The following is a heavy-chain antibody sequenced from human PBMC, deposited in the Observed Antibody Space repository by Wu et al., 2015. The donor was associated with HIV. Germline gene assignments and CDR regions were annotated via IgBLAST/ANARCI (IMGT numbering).Heavy chain of an antibody. CDR3: ARADYFGSGAYFRTLDS. Sequence: QVQLIQSGAEARKPGASVKISCKASGYNFIGYYIDWMRQAPGQGLEWMGRINPKSGRTSYEQQFHGRVTMTRDTSISTAYMELNRLRSDDTAVYFCARADYFGSGAYFRTLDSWGRGTLVTVSS. CDR1: GYNFIGYY. V-gene: IGHV1-2*02. D-gene: IGHD3-10*01. J-gene: IGHJ4*02. CDR2: INPKSGRT.